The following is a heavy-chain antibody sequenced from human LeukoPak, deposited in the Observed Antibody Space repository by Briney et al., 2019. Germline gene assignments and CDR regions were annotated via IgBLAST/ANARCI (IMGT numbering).Heavy chain of an antibody. J-gene: IGHJ4*02. V-gene: IGHV1-69*13. CDR3: ARDFCSGGSCYSYFDY. CDR1: GYTFTGYY. D-gene: IGHD2-15*01. CDR2: IIPIFGTA. Sequence: SVKVSCKASGYTFTGYYMHWVRQAPGQGLEWMGGIIPIFGTANYAQKFQGRVTITADESTSTAYMELSSLRSEDTAVYYCARDFCSGGSCYSYFDYWGQGTLVTVSS.